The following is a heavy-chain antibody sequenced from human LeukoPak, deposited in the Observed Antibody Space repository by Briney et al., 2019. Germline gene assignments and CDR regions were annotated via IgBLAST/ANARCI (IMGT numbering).Heavy chain of an antibody. CDR3: ARDSVHSYGFYY. CDR2: IYYSGST. CDR1: GGSISSYY. J-gene: IGHJ4*02. V-gene: IGHV4-59*01. D-gene: IGHD5-18*01. Sequence: SETLSLTCTVSGGSISSYYWSWIRQPPGKGLEWIGYIYYSGSTNYNPSLKSRVTISVDTSENQFSLKLSSVTAADTAVYYCARDSVHSYGFYYWGQGTLVTVSS.